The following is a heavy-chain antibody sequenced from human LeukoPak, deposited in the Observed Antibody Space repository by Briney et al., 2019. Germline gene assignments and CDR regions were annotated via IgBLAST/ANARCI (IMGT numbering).Heavy chain of an antibody. CDR2: IYYSGST. V-gene: IGHV4-39*01. D-gene: IGHD3-22*01. J-gene: IGHJ4*02. CDR1: GGSISSSSYS. CDR3: ARHETSYYFFDY. Sequence: SETLSLTCTVSGGSISSSSYSWGWIRQPPGKGLEWIGSIYYSGSTYYNPSLKSRVTISVDTSKNQFSLKLSSVTAADTAVYYCARHETSYYFFDYWGQGTLVTVSS.